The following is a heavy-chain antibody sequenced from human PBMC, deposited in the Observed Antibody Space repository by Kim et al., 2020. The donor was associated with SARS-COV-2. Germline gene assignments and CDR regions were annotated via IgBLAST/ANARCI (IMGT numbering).Heavy chain of an antibody. CDR2: INHSGST. J-gene: IGHJ5*02. Sequence: ETLSLTCAVYGGSFSGYYWSWIRQPPGKGLEWIGEINHSGSTNYNPSLKSRVTISVDTSKNQFSLKLSSVTAADTAVYYCARGRPYYDFWSGSSGWFDPWGQGTLVTVSS. CDR1: GGSFSGYY. V-gene: IGHV4-34*01. CDR3: ARGRPYYDFWSGSSGWFDP. D-gene: IGHD3-3*01.